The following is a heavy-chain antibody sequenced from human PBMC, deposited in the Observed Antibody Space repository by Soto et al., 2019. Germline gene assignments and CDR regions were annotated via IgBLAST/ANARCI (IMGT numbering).Heavy chain of an antibody. CDR2: INHSGST. CDR3: ERGGRYYDFWSGSQLEYYMDV. CDR1: GGSFSGYY. V-gene: IGHV4-34*01. Sequence: SETLSLTCAVYGGSFSGYYWSWIRQPPGKGLEWIGEINHSGSTNYNPSLKSRVTISVDTSKNQFSLKLSSVTAADTAVYYCERGGRYYDFWSGSQLEYYMDVWGKGTKVTVS. D-gene: IGHD3-3*01. J-gene: IGHJ6*03.